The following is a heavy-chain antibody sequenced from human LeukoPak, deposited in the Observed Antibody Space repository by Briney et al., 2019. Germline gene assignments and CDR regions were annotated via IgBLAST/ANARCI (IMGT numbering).Heavy chain of an antibody. V-gene: IGHV3-48*04. CDR2: ISSSSSTI. D-gene: IGHD6-13*01. J-gene: IGHJ4*02. Sequence: GALRLSCAASGFTFSSYSMNWVRQAPGKRLEWVSYISSSSSTIYYADSVKGRFTISRDNAKNSLYLQMNSLRAEDTAVYYCARDGFIAAADYWGQGTLVTVSS. CDR3: ARDGFIAAADY. CDR1: GFTFSSYS.